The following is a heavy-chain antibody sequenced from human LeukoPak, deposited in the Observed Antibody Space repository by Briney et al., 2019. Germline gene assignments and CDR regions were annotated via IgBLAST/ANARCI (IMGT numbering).Heavy chain of an antibody. Sequence: GRSLRLSCAASGFTFSSYTMHWVRQAPGKGLEWVAVISYDGSNKYYADSVKGRFTISRDNSKNPLYLQMNSLRAEDTAVYYCARDLCSGGSCYSAFDIWGQGTMVTVSS. CDR2: ISYDGSNK. CDR3: ARDLCSGGSCYSAFDI. CDR1: GFTFSSYT. J-gene: IGHJ3*02. D-gene: IGHD2-15*01. V-gene: IGHV3-30-3*01.